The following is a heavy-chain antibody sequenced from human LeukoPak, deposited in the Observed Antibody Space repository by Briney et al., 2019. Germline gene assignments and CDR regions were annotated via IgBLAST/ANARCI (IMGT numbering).Heavy chain of an antibody. D-gene: IGHD3-22*01. CDR3: ARGRGETGGYYYVY. Sequence: SVKVSCKASGGSFSRYAISWVRQAPGQGLEWMGGIIPIFGTANYAQKFQGRVTITADESTRTAYMELRTLRSEDTAIYYCARGRGETGGYYYVYWGGGTPVTVSS. V-gene: IGHV1-69*01. CDR2: IIPIFGTA. CDR1: GGSFSRYA. J-gene: IGHJ4*02.